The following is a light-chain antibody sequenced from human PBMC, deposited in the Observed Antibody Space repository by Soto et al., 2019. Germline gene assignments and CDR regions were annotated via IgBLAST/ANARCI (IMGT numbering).Light chain of an antibody. CDR2: DIS. Sequence: EIVMTQVPCILSASPGEGVTLSCRAAQDVTTNFAWYQQKRGQAPRLLIYDISSRATGVPARFSGSGSGTEFTLSISGLQSEDFAVYFCQQYNNWPFSFGQGTRLEIK. J-gene: IGKJ5*01. V-gene: IGKV3-15*01. CDR3: QQYNNWPFS. CDR1: QDVTTN.